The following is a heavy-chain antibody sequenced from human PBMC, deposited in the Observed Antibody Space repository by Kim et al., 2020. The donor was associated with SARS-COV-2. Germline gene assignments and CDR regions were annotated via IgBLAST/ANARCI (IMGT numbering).Heavy chain of an antibody. D-gene: IGHD3-10*01. Sequence: GGSLRLSCAASGFTVNYCYMRWVRQAPGKGLEWVSFIYSGGDTTYDAYVKSSLIISRDHYKKTLYLQMNSMRAADTAVYYCATDVFYYGAGYIKNRGQCT. CDR3: ATDVFYYGAGYIKN. V-gene: IGHV3-66*01. CDR2: IYSGGDT. CDR1: GFTVNYCY. J-gene: IGHJ1*01.